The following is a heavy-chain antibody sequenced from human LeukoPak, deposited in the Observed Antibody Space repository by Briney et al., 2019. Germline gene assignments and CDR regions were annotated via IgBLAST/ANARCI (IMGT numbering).Heavy chain of an antibody. Sequence: SETLSLTCTVSGGSISSGGYYWSWIRQPPGKGLEWIGYIYHSGSTYYNPSLKSRVTISVDTSKNQFSLKLSSVTAADTAVYYCARGGLRQQLVQSPTNWFDPWGQGTLVTVSS. D-gene: IGHD6-13*01. CDR1: GGSISSGGYY. J-gene: IGHJ5*02. V-gene: IGHV4-30-2*01. CDR2: IYHSGST. CDR3: ARGGLRQQLVQSPTNWFDP.